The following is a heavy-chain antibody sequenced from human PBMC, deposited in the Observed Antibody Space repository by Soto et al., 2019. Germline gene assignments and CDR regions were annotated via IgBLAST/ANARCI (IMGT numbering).Heavy chain of an antibody. J-gene: IGHJ4*02. CDR2: IWYDGSNK. Sequence: GGSLRLSCAASGLTFSSYGMHWVRQASGEGLEWVAVIWYDGSNKYYADSVKGRFTISRDNAENTLYLQMNSLRDEDTAVYYCARGAGNHLDYWGQGTLVTVSS. CDR1: GLTFSSYG. D-gene: IGHD3-10*01. V-gene: IGHV3-33*01. CDR3: ARGAGNHLDY.